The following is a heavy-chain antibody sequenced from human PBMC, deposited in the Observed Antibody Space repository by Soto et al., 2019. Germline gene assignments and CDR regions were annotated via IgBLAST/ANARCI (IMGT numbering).Heavy chain of an antibody. CDR1: GGTFSSYS. V-gene: IGHV1-69*01. J-gene: IGHJ4*02. CDR3: ARDGGRHSGGIDY. D-gene: IGHD1-26*01. Sequence: QVQLVQSGAEVKKPGSSVKVSCKASGGTFSSYSINWVRQAPGQGLEWMGEIIPIFGTANYAQKFQGRVTITADESTSTAYMELSSLRSENTAVYYGARDGGRHSGGIDYWGQGTLVTVSS. CDR2: IIPIFGTA.